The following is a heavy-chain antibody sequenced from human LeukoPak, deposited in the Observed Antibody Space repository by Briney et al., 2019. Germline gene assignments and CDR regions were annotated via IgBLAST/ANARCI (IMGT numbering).Heavy chain of an antibody. V-gene: IGHV4-59*08. CDR1: GASISSYY. CDR3: ARQRTSGSASNLRVAQIDS. Sequence: SETLSLTCTVSGASISSYYWSWIRQPPGKGLEWIGYIHYTGTTNYNPSLKSRVTISVDTSKSQFSLKLNSVTAADSALYFCARQRTSGSASNLRVAQIDSWGQGTLVTVSS. CDR2: IHYTGTT. J-gene: IGHJ4*02. D-gene: IGHD3-3*01.